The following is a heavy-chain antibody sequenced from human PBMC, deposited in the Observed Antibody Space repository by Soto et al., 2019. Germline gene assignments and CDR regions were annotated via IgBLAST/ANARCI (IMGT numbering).Heavy chain of an antibody. J-gene: IGHJ4*02. D-gene: IGHD3-10*01. V-gene: IGHV3-23*01. CDR1: GFTFSSYA. CDR2: ISGSGGST. Sequence: GGSLRLSCAASGFTFSSYAMSWVRQAPGKGLEWVSAISGSGGSTYYADSVKGRFTISRDNSKNTLYLQMNSLRAEDTAVCYCAKEKFDGSGSYLFDYWGQGTLVTVSS. CDR3: AKEKFDGSGSYLFDY.